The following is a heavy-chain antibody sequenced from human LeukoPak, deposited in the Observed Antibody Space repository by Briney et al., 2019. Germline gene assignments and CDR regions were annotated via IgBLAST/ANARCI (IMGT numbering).Heavy chain of an antibody. D-gene: IGHD6-6*01. CDR3: ASVKVSSLAALDWFDT. J-gene: IGHJ5*02. Sequence: ASAKVSCKASGYTVTSYGISWVRQAPGQGLEWMGWISAYNGNTNYAQKLQGRVTMTTDTSTSTAYMELRSLRSDDTAVYYCASVKVSSLAALDWFDTWGQGTLVTVSS. CDR2: ISAYNGNT. V-gene: IGHV1-18*01. CDR1: GYTVTSYG.